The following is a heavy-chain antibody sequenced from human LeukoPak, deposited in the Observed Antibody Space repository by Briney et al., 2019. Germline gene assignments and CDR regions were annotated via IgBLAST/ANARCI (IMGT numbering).Heavy chain of an antibody. J-gene: IGHJ4*02. Sequence: GGSLRLSCAASGFTFSSYGMHWVRQAPGKGLEWVAVISYDGSNKYYADSVKGRFTISRDNSKNTLYLQMNSLRAEDTAVYYCARDTTVTSFDYWGQGTLVTVSS. CDR2: ISYDGSNK. CDR3: ARDTTVTSFDY. CDR1: GFTFSSYG. V-gene: IGHV3-30*03. D-gene: IGHD4-17*01.